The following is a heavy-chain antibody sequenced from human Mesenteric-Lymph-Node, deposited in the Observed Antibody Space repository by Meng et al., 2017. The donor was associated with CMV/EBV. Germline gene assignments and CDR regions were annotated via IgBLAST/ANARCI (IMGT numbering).Heavy chain of an antibody. CDR1: GFTFSNAW. CDR2: IKSKTDGGTT. Sequence: GESLKISCAASGFTFSNAWMSWVRQAPGKGLEWVGRIKSKTDGGTTDYAAPVKGRFTISRDDSKNTLYLQMNSLKTEDTAVYYCTAGTTGTTGDYWGQGTLVTVSS. D-gene: IGHD1-1*01. J-gene: IGHJ4*02. CDR3: TAGTTGTTGDY. V-gene: IGHV3-15*01.